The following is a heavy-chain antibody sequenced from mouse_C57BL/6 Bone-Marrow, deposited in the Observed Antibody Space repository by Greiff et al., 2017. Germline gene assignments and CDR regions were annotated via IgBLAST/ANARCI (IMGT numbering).Heavy chain of an antibody. J-gene: IGHJ3*01. V-gene: IGHV5-15*01. D-gene: IGHD2-4*01. CDR1: GFTFSDYG. CDR3: ARQDDYDGWFAY. Sequence: DVKLVESGGGLVQPGGSLKLSCAASGFTFSDYGMAWVRQAPRKGPEWVAFISNLAYSIYYADTVTGRFTISRENAKNTLYLEMSSLRSEDTAMYYCARQDDYDGWFAYWGQGTLVTVSA. CDR2: ISNLAYSI.